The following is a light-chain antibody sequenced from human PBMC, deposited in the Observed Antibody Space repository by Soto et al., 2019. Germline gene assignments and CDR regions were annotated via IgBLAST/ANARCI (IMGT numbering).Light chain of an antibody. CDR2: GAS. J-gene: IGKJ1*01. CDR3: QQYGSSPWT. V-gene: IGKV3-20*01. Sequence: ETVLTQSPGTLSLSPGERATLSCRASQTIRSNYLAWYRQTPGQAPRLLIYGASNRATGIADRFSGSGSGTDFNLIISRLEPEDFALYDCQQYGSSPWTFGQGTKVEIK. CDR1: QTIRSNY.